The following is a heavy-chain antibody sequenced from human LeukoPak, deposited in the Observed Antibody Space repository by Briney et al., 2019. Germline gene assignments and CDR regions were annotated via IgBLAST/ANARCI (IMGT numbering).Heavy chain of an antibody. Sequence: PGGSLRLSCAASGFTFSSYEMNWVRQAPGKGLEWVSYISSSGSTIYYADSVKGRFTISRDNAKNSLYLQMNSLRAEDTAVYYCARYGGGITMIVVVTPVPTYFDYWGQGTLVTVSS. CDR2: ISSSGSTI. CDR1: GFTFSSYE. CDR3: ARYGGGITMIVVVTPVPTYFDY. V-gene: IGHV3-48*03. J-gene: IGHJ4*02. D-gene: IGHD3-22*01.